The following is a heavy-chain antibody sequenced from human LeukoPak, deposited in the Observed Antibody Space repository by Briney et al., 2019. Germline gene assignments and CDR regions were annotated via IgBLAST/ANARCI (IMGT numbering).Heavy chain of an antibody. Sequence: GGSLRLSGAASGFTFSSYSMNWVRQAPGKGLEWVSSISSSSSYIYYADSVKGRFTISRDNAKNSLYLQMNSLRAEDTAVYYCARESLLWFGESPTPFDYWGQGTLVTVSS. CDR2: ISSSSSYI. CDR1: GFTFSSYS. J-gene: IGHJ4*02. V-gene: IGHV3-21*01. D-gene: IGHD3-10*01. CDR3: ARESLLWFGESPTPFDY.